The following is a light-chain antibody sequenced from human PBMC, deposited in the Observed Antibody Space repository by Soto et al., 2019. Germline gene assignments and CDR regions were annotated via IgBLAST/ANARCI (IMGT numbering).Light chain of an antibody. J-gene: IGKJ3*01. Sequence: EVVLTQSPATLSLSPGESATLSCRASQHVPNGQLAWYHQRKPGLPPRLLIHDSFNRATGISDRFRGSGYGTDFTLTIDSLETEDFGIYYCLHYARTLQTFGHGTKVDI. CDR1: QHVPNGQ. V-gene: IGKV3D-20*01. CDR3: LHYARTLQT. CDR2: DSF.